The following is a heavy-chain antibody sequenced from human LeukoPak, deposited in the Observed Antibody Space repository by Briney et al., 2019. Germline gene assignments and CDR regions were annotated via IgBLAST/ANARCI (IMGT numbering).Heavy chain of an antibody. D-gene: IGHD3-10*01. Sequence: TGGSLRLSCAASGFTFDDCAMHWVRQAPGKGLEWVSLISWDGGSTYYADSVKGRFTISRDNSKNSLYLQMNSLRAEDTALYYCAKGPYYGSGSHSPQFDYWGQGTLVTVSS. CDR2: ISWDGGST. J-gene: IGHJ4*02. CDR3: AKGPYYGSGSHSPQFDY. V-gene: IGHV3-43D*03. CDR1: GFTFDDCA.